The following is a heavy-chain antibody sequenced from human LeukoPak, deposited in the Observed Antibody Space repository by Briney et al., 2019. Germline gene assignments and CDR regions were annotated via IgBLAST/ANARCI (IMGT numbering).Heavy chain of an antibody. CDR1: GGSISSSSYY. J-gene: IGHJ5*02. V-gene: IGHV4-39*07. CDR3: ARVAQRTDYGDYGWFDP. Sequence: SETLSLTCTVSGGSISSSSYYWGWIRQPPGKGLEWIGSIYYSGSTYYNPSLKSRVTISVDTSKNQFSLKLSSVTAADTAVYYCARVAQRTDYGDYGWFDPWDQGTLVTVSS. D-gene: IGHD4-17*01. CDR2: IYYSGST.